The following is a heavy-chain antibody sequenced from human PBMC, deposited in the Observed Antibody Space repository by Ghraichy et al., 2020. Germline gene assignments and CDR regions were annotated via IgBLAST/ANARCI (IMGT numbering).Heavy chain of an antibody. V-gene: IGHV1-18*01. J-gene: IGHJ3*02. CDR1: GYTFTSYG. Sequence: ASVKVSCKASGYTFTSYGISWVRQAPGQGLEWMGWISAYNGNTNYAQKLQGRVTMTTDTSTSTAYMELRSLRSDDTAVYYCARETYYDILTGYRYVAFDIWGQGTMVTVSS. CDR2: ISAYNGNT. D-gene: IGHD3-9*01. CDR3: ARETYYDILTGYRYVAFDI.